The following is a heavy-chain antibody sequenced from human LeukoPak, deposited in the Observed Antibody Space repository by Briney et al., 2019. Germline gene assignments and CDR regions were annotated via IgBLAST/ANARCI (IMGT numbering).Heavy chain of an antibody. CDR2: INPNSGGT. J-gene: IGHJ4*02. V-gene: IGHV1-2*02. D-gene: IGHD5-24*01. CDR1: GYTFTGYY. CDR3: ARDNGWLQLTYFDY. Sequence: ASVKVSCKASGYTFTGYYMHWVRQAPGQGLEWMGWINPNSGGTNYAQKFQGSVTMTRDTSISTAYMELSRLRSDDTAVYYCARDNGWLQLTYFDYWGQGTLVTVSS.